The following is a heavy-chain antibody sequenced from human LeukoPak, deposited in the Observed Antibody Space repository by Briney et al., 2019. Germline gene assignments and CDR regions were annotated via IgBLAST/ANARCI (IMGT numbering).Heavy chain of an antibody. D-gene: IGHD1-26*01. CDR3: AKGAGAEAFHI. Sequence: PGGSLRLSCAASGFTFSSYGMHWVRQAPGKGLEWVAVIWYDGSNKYYADSVKGRFTISRDNSESTLYLQMNSLRADDAAVYYCAKGAGAEAFHIWGQGTMVTVSS. J-gene: IGHJ3*02. CDR1: GFTFSSYG. V-gene: IGHV3-33*03. CDR2: IWYDGSNK.